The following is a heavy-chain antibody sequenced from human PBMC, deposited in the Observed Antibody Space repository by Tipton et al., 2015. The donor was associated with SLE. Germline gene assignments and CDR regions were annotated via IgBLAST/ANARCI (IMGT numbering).Heavy chain of an antibody. J-gene: IGHJ6*03. V-gene: IGHV4-39*07. CDR1: GGSISSSSYY. CDR3: ARGLATAPYYYYYMDV. Sequence: LSLTCTVSGGSISSSSYYWGWIRQPPGKGLEWIGSIYYSGSTNYNPSLKSRVTISVDTSKNQFSLKLSSVTAADTAVYYCARGLATAPYYYYYMDVWGKGTTVTVSS. D-gene: IGHD2-21*02. CDR2: IYYSGST.